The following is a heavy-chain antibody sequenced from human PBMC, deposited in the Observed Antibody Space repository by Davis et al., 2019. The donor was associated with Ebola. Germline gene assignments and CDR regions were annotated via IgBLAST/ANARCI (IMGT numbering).Heavy chain of an antibody. Sequence: PGGSLRLSCTDSVITFSSYAMTWVRQAPGKGLEWVSAISGSGGSTYYADSVKGRFTISRDNSKKTLYLQMNSLRAEDTAVYYCARGAYSSSWLVEYYYGMDVWGQGTTVTVSS. CDR2: ISGSGGST. CDR1: VITFSSYA. J-gene: IGHJ6*02. V-gene: IGHV3-23*01. CDR3: ARGAYSSSWLVEYYYGMDV. D-gene: IGHD6-13*01.